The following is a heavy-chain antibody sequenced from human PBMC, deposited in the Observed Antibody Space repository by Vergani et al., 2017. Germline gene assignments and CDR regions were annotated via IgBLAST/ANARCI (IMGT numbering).Heavy chain of an antibody. D-gene: IGHD3-3*01. CDR2: IYWDDYK. Sequence: QITLKESGPTLVKPTQTLTLTCTFSGFSLNTSGVGVGWIRQPPGKALEWLALIYWDDYKRYSPSLKSRLTITKDTSKTQVVLTMTNVDPVDTATYFCAHRCGVVVPFDYWGQGTLVTVSS. CDR3: AHRCGVVVPFDY. CDR1: GFSLNTSGVG. V-gene: IGHV2-5*02. J-gene: IGHJ4*02.